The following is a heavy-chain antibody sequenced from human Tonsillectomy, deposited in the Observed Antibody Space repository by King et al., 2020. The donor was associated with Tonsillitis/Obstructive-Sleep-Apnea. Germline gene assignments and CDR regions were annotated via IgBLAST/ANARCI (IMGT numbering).Heavy chain of an antibody. CDR3: ARTPMTGREALDY. V-gene: IGHV2-26*01. D-gene: IGHD3-9*01. Sequence: TLKESGPVLVKPTETLTLTCTVSGFSLSNARMGVSWIRQPPGKALEGLAHIFSNYEKSYRTSLKSRRTISKDTSKSQVVLTIANMDPVDTATYYCARTPMTGREALDYWGQGTLVTVSS. CDR1: GFSLSNARMG. CDR2: IFSNYEK. J-gene: IGHJ4*02.